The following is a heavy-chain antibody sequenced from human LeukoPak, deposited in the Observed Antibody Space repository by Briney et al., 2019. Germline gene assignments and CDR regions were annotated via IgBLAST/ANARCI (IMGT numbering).Heavy chain of an antibody. J-gene: IGHJ3*02. CDR2: TYYRSKWYS. CDR1: GDSVSSNSAV. Sequence: SQTLSLTCAISGDSVSSNSAVWNWIRQSPSRGLEWLGRTYYRSKWYSDYAVSVRSRITITPDTSKNQFSLQLNSVTPEDTAVYYCATVGRLDAFDIWGQGTMVTLSS. V-gene: IGHV6-1*01. CDR3: ATVGRLDAFDI.